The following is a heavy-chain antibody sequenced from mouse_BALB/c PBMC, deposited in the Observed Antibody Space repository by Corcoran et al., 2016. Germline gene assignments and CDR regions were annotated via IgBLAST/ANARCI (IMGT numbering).Heavy chain of an antibody. D-gene: IGHD1-1*01. V-gene: IGHV9-3-1*01. CDR3: ARDYYGSSSAWFAY. CDR1: GYTFTNYG. CDR2: INTYTGEP. Sequence: QIQLVQSGPELKKPGETVKISCKASGYTFTNYGMNWVKQAPGKGLKWMGWINTYTGEPTYADDFKGRFAFSLETSASTAYLQINNLKNEDTATYFCARDYYGSSSAWFAYRGQGTLVTVSA. J-gene: IGHJ3*01.